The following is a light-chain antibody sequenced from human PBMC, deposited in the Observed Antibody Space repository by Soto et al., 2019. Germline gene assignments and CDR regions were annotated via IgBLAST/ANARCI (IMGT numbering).Light chain of an antibody. CDR2: SNT. Sequence: QSVLTQPPSVSGSPGQSVTIACTWISSNIGPGYDVHWYQHLPGTAPKLLIYSNTNRPSGVPDRFSGSRSGTSASLAITGLQAEDEADYYCQSYDSSLSGSVFGTGTKVTVL. J-gene: IGLJ1*01. CDR1: SSNIGPGYD. CDR3: QSYDSSLSGSV. V-gene: IGLV1-40*01.